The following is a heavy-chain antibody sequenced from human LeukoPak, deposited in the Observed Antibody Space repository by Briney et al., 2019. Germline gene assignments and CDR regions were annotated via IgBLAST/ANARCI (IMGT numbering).Heavy chain of an antibody. V-gene: IGHV4-39*07. CDR1: GGSISSSSYY. J-gene: IGHJ4*02. Sequence: PSETLSLTCTVSGGSISSSSYYWGWIRQPPGKGLEWIGSIYYSGSTYYNPSLKSRVTISVDTSKNQFSLKLSSVTAADTAVYYCARGVKYSSSWYPHWGQGTLVTVSS. CDR3: ARGVKYSSSWYPH. CDR2: IYYSGST. D-gene: IGHD6-13*01.